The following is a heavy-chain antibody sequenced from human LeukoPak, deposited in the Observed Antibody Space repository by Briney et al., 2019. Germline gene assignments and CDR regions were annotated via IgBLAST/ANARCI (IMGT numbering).Heavy chain of an antibody. CDR2: ISGSGGST. Sequence: PGGSLRLSCAASGFTFSSYAMSWVRQAPGKGLEWVSAISGSGGSTYYADSVKGRFTISRDNSKNTLYLQMNSLRAEDTAVYYCAKAHAFQGWEDYYYYMDVWGKGTTVTVSS. CDR3: AKAHAFQGWEDYYYYMDV. J-gene: IGHJ6*03. CDR1: GFTFSSYA. D-gene: IGHD1-26*01. V-gene: IGHV3-23*01.